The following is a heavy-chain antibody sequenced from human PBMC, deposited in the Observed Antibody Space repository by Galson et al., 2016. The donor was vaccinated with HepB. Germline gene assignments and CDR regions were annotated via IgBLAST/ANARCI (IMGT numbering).Heavy chain of an antibody. Sequence: ETLSLTCAVPGDSISSDHWWSWVRQPPGKGLEWVSAISGTGSNTYYGDSVKGRFTISRDNSKNLLYLQMNSLRADDTALYYCARDGYNDVAFDYWGQGTLVTVSS. CDR3: ARDGYNDVAFDY. CDR1: GDSISSDH. CDR2: ISGTGSNT. J-gene: IGHJ4*02. D-gene: IGHD5-24*01. V-gene: IGHV3-23*01.